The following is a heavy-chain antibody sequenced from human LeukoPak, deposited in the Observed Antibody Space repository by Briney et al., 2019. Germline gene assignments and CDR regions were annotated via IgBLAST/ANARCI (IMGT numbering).Heavy chain of an antibody. J-gene: IGHJ4*02. CDR2: ITTGGYV. CDR1: GFSFTISS. V-gene: IGHV3-21*01. CDR3: ARDPGEGDY. Sequence: PGGSLRLSCVASGFSFTISSMNWVRQAPGKGLEWVSSITTGGYVFYADSVRGRFTISRDNAGNSLFLQMNSLRAEDTAVYYCARDPGEGDYWGQGSLVTVSS.